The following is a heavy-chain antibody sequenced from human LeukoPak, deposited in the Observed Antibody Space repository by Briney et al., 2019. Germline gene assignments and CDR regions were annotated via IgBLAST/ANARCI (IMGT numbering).Heavy chain of an antibody. Sequence: PSETLSLTFAVYGGSFSGYYWSWIRQPPGKGLEWIGEINHSGSTNYNPSLKSRVTISVDTSKNQFSLKLSSVTAADTAVYYCARRDGYKSYYFDYWGQGTLVTVSS. D-gene: IGHD5-24*01. CDR3: ARRDGYKSYYFDY. J-gene: IGHJ4*02. V-gene: IGHV4-34*01. CDR2: INHSGST. CDR1: GGSFSGYY.